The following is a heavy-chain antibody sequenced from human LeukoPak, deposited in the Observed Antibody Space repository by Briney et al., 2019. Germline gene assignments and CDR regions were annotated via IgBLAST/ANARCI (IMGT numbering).Heavy chain of an antibody. Sequence: GGSLRLSCAASGFTFSDYYMSWNRQAPGKELEWVSYISSSGSTIYYADSVKGRFTISRDNAKNSLYLQMNSLRAEDTAVYYCARSDDSSGYYLRHFDYWGQGTLVTVSS. V-gene: IGHV3-11*01. CDR3: ARSDDSSGYYLRHFDY. D-gene: IGHD3-22*01. CDR1: GFTFSDYY. J-gene: IGHJ4*02. CDR2: ISSSGSTI.